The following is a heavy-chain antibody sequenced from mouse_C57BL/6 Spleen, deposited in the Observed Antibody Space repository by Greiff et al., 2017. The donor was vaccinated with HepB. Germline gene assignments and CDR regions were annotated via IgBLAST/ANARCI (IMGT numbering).Heavy chain of an antibody. J-gene: IGHJ3*01. Sequence: QVQLKQSGAELVRPGTSVKVSCKASGYAFTNYLIEWVKQRPGQGLEWIGVINPGSGGTNYNEKFKGKATLTADKSSSTAYMQISSLTSEDSAVYFCARRSYYDYDGAWFAYWGQGTLVTVSA. D-gene: IGHD2-4*01. CDR2: INPGSGGT. V-gene: IGHV1-54*01. CDR3: ARRSYYDYDGAWFAY. CDR1: GYAFTNYL.